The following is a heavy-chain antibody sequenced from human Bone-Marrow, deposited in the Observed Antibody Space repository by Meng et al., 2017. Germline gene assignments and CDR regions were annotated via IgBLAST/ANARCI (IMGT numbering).Heavy chain of an antibody. CDR2: INPNSGGT. Sequence: QVQLVLAGAEVKKPGSSVKVSCKASGGTFSSYAISWVRQAPGQGLEWMGRINPNSGGTNYAQKFQGRVTMTRDTSISTAYMELSRLRSDDTAVYYCARVLYYYDSSGYLNDYWGQGTLVTVSS. V-gene: IGHV1-2*06. CDR3: ARVLYYYDSSGYLNDY. CDR1: GGTFSSYA. D-gene: IGHD3-22*01. J-gene: IGHJ4*02.